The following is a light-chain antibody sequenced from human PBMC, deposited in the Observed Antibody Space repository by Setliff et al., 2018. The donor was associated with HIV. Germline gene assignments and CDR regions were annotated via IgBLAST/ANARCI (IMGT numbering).Light chain of an antibody. CDR2: AAS. CDR1: QSISCSY. J-gene: IGKJ1*01. CDR3: QQYGSSPPTWT. V-gene: IGKV3-20*01. Sequence: TVLTQSPGTLSLSPGERATLSCRASQSISCSYLAWYQQKPGRAPRHLIYAASSRSTGIPDRFSGSGSGTDFTLTISRLEPEDFAVYHCQQYGSSPPTWTFGQGTTVDIK.